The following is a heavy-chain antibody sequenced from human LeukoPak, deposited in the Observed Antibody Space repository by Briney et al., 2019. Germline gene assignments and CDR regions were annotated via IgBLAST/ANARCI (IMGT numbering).Heavy chain of an antibody. Sequence: SETLSLTCAVYGGSFSGYYWSWIRQPPGKGLEWIGEINHSGSTNYNPSLKSRVTISVDTSKNQFSLKLSSVTAADTAVYYCARGRMITFGGVIATDAFDIWGQGTMVTVSS. D-gene: IGHD3-16*02. CDR1: GGSFSGYY. CDR2: INHSGST. CDR3: ARGRMITFGGVIATDAFDI. V-gene: IGHV4-34*01. J-gene: IGHJ3*02.